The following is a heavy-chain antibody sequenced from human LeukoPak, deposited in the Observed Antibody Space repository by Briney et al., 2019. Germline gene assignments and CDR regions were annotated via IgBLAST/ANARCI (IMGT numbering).Heavy chain of an antibody. J-gene: IGHJ6*03. CDR3: ARLVSYFDWLLSDYYYYMDV. CDR1: GYTFASYG. D-gene: IGHD3-9*01. Sequence: ASVKVSCKASGYTFASYGISWVRQAPGQGLEWMGWISAYNGNTNYAQKLQGRVTMTTDTSTSTAYMELRSLRSDDTAVYYCARLVSYFDWLLSDYYYYMDVWGKGTTVTISS. CDR2: ISAYNGNT. V-gene: IGHV1-18*01.